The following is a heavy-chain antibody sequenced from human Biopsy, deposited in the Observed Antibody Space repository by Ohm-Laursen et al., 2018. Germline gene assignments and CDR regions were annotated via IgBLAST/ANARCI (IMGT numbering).Heavy chain of an antibody. CDR1: GFTVYNNY. V-gene: IGHV3-66*01. CDR3: ARGPSGVVTIG. J-gene: IGHJ4*02. CDR2: IYGGGDT. D-gene: IGHD3-3*01. Sequence: GSLRLSCAASGFTVYNNYMTWVRQAPGKGLEWVSLIYGGGDTRYADSVKGRFTISRDSSKNTLYLQMNSLRVEDTAVYYCARGPSGVVTIGRGQGTLVTVSS.